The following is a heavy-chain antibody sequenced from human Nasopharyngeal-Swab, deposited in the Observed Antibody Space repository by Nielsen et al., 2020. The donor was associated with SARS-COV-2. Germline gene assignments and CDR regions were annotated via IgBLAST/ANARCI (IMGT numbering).Heavy chain of an antibody. CDR2: ISAYNGNT. Sequence: ASVKVSCKASGYTFTSYYMHWVRQAPGQGLEWMGWISAYNGNTNYAQKLQGRVTMTTDTSTSTAYMELRSLRSDDTAVYYCARERGEGYSYGYGYWGQGTLVTVSS. J-gene: IGHJ4*02. CDR1: GYTFTSYY. D-gene: IGHD5-18*01. CDR3: ARERGEGYSYGYGY. V-gene: IGHV1-18*04.